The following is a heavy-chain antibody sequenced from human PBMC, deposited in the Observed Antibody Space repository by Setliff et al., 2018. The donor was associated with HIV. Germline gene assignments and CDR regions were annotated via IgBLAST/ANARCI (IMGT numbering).Heavy chain of an antibody. CDR1: GGSFSGYY. CDR3: ARGVNFDY. V-gene: IGHV4-59*01. J-gene: IGHJ4*02. CDR2: IYIYNSGST. Sequence: SETLSLTCSVSGGSFSGYYWSWIRQPPGKGLEWIGYIYIYNSGSTNYNPSLTSRVTISADTSRNQFSLKLTSVTAADTAIYYCARGVNFDYWGQVTQVTVSS. D-gene: IGHD3-3*01.